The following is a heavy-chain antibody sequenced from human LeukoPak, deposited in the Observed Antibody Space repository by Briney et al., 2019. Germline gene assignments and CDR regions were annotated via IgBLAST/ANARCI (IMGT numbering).Heavy chain of an antibody. D-gene: IGHD6-19*01. Sequence: GRSLRLSCAASGFTFSSYGMHWVRQAPGKGLEWVAVISYDGSNKYYADSVKGRFTISRDNSKNTLYLQMNSLRAEDTAVYYCARVPSLAVAGLYYYYGMDVWGQGTTVTVSS. V-gene: IGHV3-30*03. J-gene: IGHJ6*02. CDR2: ISYDGSNK. CDR1: GFTFSSYG. CDR3: ARVPSLAVAGLYYYYGMDV.